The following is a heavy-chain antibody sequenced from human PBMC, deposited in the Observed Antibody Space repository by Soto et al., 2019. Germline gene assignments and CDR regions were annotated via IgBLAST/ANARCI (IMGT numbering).Heavy chain of an antibody. J-gene: IGHJ4*02. D-gene: IGHD3-22*01. CDR1: GGSISSGDYY. V-gene: IGHV4-30-4*01. Sequence: NPSETLSLTCTVSGGSISSGDYYWSWIRQPPGKGLEWIGYIYYSGSTYYNPSLKSRVTISVDTSKNQFSLKLSSVTAADTAVYYCARAGYDSSGYYEKKDYYFDYWGQGTLVTVSS. CDR2: IYYSGST. CDR3: ARAGYDSSGYYEKKDYYFDY.